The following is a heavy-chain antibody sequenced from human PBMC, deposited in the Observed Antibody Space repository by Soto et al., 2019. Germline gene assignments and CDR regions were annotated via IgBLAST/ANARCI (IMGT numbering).Heavy chain of an antibody. D-gene: IGHD3-10*01. Sequence: QITLKESGPTLVKPTQTLTLTCTFSGFSLTSGVGVGWIRQSPEKALEWLALIYWDDDTRYSPSLRTRLTITKGTSRNQVVLTMTDMDPVETATYYCAHPVSHYYGSGKDYYYGVDVWGQGTTVTVSS. J-gene: IGHJ6*02. CDR2: IYWDDDT. CDR1: GFSLTSGVG. V-gene: IGHV2-5*02. CDR3: AHPVSHYYGSGKDYYYGVDV.